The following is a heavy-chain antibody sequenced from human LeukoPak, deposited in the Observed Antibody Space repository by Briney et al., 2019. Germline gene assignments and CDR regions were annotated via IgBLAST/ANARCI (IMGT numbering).Heavy chain of an antibody. CDR3: AKDKSYYYDSGSYGLDY. V-gene: IGHV3-23*01. Sequence: GGSLRLSCAASGFTFSSYAMSWVRQAPGKGLEWVSAISGSGGSTYYADSVKGRFTISRDNSKNTLYLQMNSLRAEDTAVYYCAKDKSYYYDSGSYGLDYWGQGTPVTVSS. CDR1: GFTFSSYA. J-gene: IGHJ4*02. CDR2: ISGSGGST. D-gene: IGHD3-10*01.